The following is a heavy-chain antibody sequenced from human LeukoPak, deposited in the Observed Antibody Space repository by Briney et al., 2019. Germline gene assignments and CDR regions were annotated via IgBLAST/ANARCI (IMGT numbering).Heavy chain of an antibody. CDR3: TRDGGTLDY. Sequence: GGSLRLSCAGSGFTFGDYAMSWVRQSPGKGLEWVSLIRSKAFGGATEYAASVKGRFTISRDDSKSIAYLQMNSLKTEDTAVYYCTRDGGTLDYWGQGTLVTVSS. D-gene: IGHD3-16*01. CDR2: IRSKAFGGAT. J-gene: IGHJ4*02. CDR1: GFTFGDYA. V-gene: IGHV3-49*04.